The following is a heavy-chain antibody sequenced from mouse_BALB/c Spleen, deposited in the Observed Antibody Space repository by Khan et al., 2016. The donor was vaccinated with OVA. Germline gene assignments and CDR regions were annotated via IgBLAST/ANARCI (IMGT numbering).Heavy chain of an antibody. Sequence: QVQLKESGAELVKPGASVKLSCKASGYTFTSYDINWVRQRPEQGLEWIGWMFPGDGSTKYNENFKGMATLTTDKSSTTAYMQLSRLTSEDSGAYFCTRGGYGGFAYWGQGTLVTVSA. D-gene: IGHD2-14*01. CDR3: TRGGYGGFAY. CDR1: GYTFTSYD. V-gene: IGHV1-85*01. CDR2: MFPGDGST. J-gene: IGHJ3*01.